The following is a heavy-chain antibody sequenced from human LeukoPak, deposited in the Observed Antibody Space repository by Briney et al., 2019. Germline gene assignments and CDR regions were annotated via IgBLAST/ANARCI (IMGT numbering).Heavy chain of an antibody. CDR2: INHSGST. Sequence: PSETLSLTCAVYGGSFSGYYWSWIRQPPGKGLEWIGEINHSGSTNYNPSLKSRVTISVDTSKNQFSLKLSSVTAADTAVYYCARGGDVYGDYVVDYWGQGTLVTVSS. V-gene: IGHV4-34*01. CDR3: ARGGDVYGDYVVDY. CDR1: GGSFSGYY. D-gene: IGHD4-17*01. J-gene: IGHJ4*02.